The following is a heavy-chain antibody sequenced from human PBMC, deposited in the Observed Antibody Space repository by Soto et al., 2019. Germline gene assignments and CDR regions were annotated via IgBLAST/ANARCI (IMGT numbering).Heavy chain of an antibody. Sequence: SETLSLTCTVSGGSIIGYDWSCIRQPPRWGLAWIGYLYYAVNTLYTPSLNSRVNISVDTSKNKFSLKLNSVTAEDTAVYYCAREMRSVGAFDIWGQVKMVT. CDR1: GGSIIGYD. V-gene: IGHV4-59*12. J-gene: IGHJ3*02. CDR3: AREMRSVGAFDI. CDR2: LYYAVNT.